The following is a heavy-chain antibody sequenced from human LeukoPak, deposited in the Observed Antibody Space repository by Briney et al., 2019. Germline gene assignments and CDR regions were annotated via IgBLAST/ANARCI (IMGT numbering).Heavy chain of an antibody. D-gene: IGHD1-26*01. CDR1: GYTFTGYY. J-gene: IGHJ3*02. CDR3: ARDLFVGATISAFDI. V-gene: IGHV1-2*02. Sequence: ASVKVSCKASGYTFTGYYMHWVRQAPGQGLEWTGWINPNSGGTNYAQKFQGRVTMTRDTSISTAYMELSRLRSDDTAVYYCARDLFVGATISAFDIWGQGTMVTVSS. CDR2: INPNSGGT.